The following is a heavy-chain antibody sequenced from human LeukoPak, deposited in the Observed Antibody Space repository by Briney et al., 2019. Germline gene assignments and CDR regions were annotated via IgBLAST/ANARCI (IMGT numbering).Heavy chain of an antibody. CDR3: ARLSVLRIVGDPDY. CDR2: LYYTGST. V-gene: IGHV4-39*01. D-gene: IGHD1-26*01. Sequence: PSETLSLTCTVSGGSISSSSKFWGWLRPPPGQGLVWIGSLYYTGSTSYSPSLKSRIAISADTSRNQVLLTLTSVTAADTAMYYCARLSVLRIVGDPDYWGQGTLVAVSS. J-gene: IGHJ4*02. CDR1: GGSISSSSKF.